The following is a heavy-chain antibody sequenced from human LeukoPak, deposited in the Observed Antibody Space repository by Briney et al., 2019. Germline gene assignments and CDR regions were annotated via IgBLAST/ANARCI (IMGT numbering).Heavy chain of an antibody. V-gene: IGHV4-34*01. CDR2: INHSGST. Sequence: PSETLSLTCAVYGGSFSGYYWSWIRQPPGKGLEWIGEINHSGSTNYNPPLKSRVTISVDTSKNQFSLKLSSVTAADTAVYYCARGLYYDFWSGYYSRYYYYMDVWGKGTTVTVSS. CDR1: GGSFSGYY. D-gene: IGHD3-3*01. J-gene: IGHJ6*03. CDR3: ARGLYYDFWSGYYSRYYYYMDV.